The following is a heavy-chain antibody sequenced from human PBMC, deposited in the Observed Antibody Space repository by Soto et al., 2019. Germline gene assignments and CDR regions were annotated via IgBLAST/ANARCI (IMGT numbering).Heavy chain of an antibody. D-gene: IGHD5-12*01. Sequence: GGSMRLSCAASGFTFSSYEMNWVRQAQGKGLEWVSYISSSGSTIYYADSVKGRFTISRDNAKNSLYLQMNSLRAEDTAVYYCARYGYTTDAFDIWGQGTMVTVSS. J-gene: IGHJ3*02. CDR2: ISSSGSTI. CDR3: ARYGYTTDAFDI. V-gene: IGHV3-48*03. CDR1: GFTFSSYE.